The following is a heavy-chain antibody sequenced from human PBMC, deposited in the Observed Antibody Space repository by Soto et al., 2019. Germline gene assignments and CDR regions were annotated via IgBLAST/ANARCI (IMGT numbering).Heavy chain of an antibody. J-gene: IGHJ4*02. CDR2: ISSSSSYI. V-gene: IGHV3-21*01. D-gene: IGHD6-19*01. CDR3: ARRWTPGIAVAGPFDY. CDR1: GFTFSSYI. Sequence: PGGSLRLSCAASGFTFSSYIMNWVRQAPGKGLEWVSSISSSSSYIYYADSVKGRFTISRDNAKNSLYLQMNSLRAEDTAVYYCARRWTPGIAVAGPFDYWGQGTLVTVSS.